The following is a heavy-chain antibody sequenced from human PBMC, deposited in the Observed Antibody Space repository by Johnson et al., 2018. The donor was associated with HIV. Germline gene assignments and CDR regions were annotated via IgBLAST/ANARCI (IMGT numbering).Heavy chain of an antibody. J-gene: IGHJ3*02. Sequence: EVQLVESGGGLVQPGGSMRLSCAASGFTFSSYAMSWVRQAPGKGLEWVSAISGSGGSTYYADSVKGRFTISRDNSKNTLYLQMNSLRAEDTAVYYCAKEGEGYYGSGSLGFDAFDIWGQGTMVTVSS. V-gene: IGHV3-23*04. CDR2: ISGSGGST. CDR1: GFTFSSYA. CDR3: AKEGEGYYGSGSLGFDAFDI. D-gene: IGHD3-10*01.